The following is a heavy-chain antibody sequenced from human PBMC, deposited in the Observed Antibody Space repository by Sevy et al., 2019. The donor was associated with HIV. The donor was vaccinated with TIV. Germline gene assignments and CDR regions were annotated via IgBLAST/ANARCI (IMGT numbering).Heavy chain of an antibody. CDR1: GFTFTGST. Sequence: GGSQRLSCAASGFTFTGSTMFWVRQASGKGLEWVARIRSRAKTYATAYAASVKGRFTISRDDSRNTAYLQMNSLKTEDTAVYYCSSQRTIAVAGDYFDYWGQGTLVTVSS. CDR3: SSQRTIAVAGDYFDY. J-gene: IGHJ4*02. V-gene: IGHV3-73*01. D-gene: IGHD6-19*01. CDR2: IRSRAKTYAT.